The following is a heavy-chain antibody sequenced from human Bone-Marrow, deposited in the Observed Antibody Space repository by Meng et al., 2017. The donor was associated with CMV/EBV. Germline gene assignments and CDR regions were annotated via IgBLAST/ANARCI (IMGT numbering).Heavy chain of an antibody. CDR1: GGTFSSYA. Sequence: SVKVSCKASGGTFSSYAISWVRQAPGQGLEWMGGIIPIFGTANYAQKFQGRVTITTDESTSTAYMELSSLRSEDTAVYYCAGDWAARPEGYYYGMDVWGQGTTVTVSS. D-gene: IGHD6-6*01. J-gene: IGHJ6*02. CDR2: IIPIFGTA. V-gene: IGHV1-69*05. CDR3: AGDWAARPEGYYYGMDV.